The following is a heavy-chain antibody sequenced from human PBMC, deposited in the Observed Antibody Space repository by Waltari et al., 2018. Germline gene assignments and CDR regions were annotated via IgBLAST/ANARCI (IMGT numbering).Heavy chain of an antibody. CDR2: INPSGGST. CDR1: GYTFTSYY. Sequence: QVQLVQSGAEVKKPGASVKVSCKASGYTFTSYYMHWVRQAPGQGLEWMGIINPSGGSTSYAQKVQGRVTMTRDTSTSTVYMELSSLRSEDTAVYYCAREGVAVAGYYCYMDVWGKGTTVTVSS. J-gene: IGHJ6*03. CDR3: AREGVAVAGYYCYMDV. D-gene: IGHD6-19*01. V-gene: IGHV1-46*01.